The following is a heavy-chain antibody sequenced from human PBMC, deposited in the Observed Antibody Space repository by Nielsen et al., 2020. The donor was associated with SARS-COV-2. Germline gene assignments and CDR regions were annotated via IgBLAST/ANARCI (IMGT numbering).Heavy chain of an antibody. J-gene: IGHJ5*02. CDR1: GFTFDDYA. Sequence: GESLKISCAASGFTFDDYAMHWVRQAPGKELVWVSRINNIGSTTSYADSVKGRFTISRDDAKNSLYLQMNSLRAEDTAIYYCARVNHSTISAWGQGTPVTVSS. CDR2: INNIGSTT. V-gene: IGHV3-74*01. CDR3: ARVNHSTISA. D-gene: IGHD2-2*01.